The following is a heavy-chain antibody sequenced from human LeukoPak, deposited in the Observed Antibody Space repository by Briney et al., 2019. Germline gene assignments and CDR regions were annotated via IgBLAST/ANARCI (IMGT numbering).Heavy chain of an antibody. CDR3: AREARGGSTYFDN. CDR1: GGSISGYF. V-gene: IGHV4-4*07. J-gene: IGHJ4*02. CDR2: IYSSGST. Sequence: SETLSLTCTVSGGSISGYFWAWIRRPAGKGLEWIGRIYSSGSTNYNLSLKSRVTMSVDTSKNQFSLRLSSVTAADTAVYYCAREARGGSTYFDNWGQGTLVTVSS. D-gene: IGHD1-26*01.